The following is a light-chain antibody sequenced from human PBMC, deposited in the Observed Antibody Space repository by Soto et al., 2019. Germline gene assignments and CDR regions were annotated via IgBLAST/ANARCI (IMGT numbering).Light chain of an antibody. CDR1: QSVGSD. J-gene: IGKJ4*01. Sequence: EIVMTQSPATLSVSPGQRATLSCRASQSVGSDLAWYQQKPGQAPRLLIYGASTRATGIPARFSGRGSVTEFALTIRGLESEDFAVYYCQQSSNWPFTFGGATKVEIK. CDR2: GAS. V-gene: IGKV3-15*01. CDR3: QQSSNWPFT.